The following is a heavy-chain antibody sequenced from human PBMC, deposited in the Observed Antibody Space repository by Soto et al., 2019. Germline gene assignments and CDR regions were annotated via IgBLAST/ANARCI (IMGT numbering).Heavy chain of an antibody. CDR3: ARQSIYHSFAFDI. CDR2: IYYSGST. V-gene: IGHV4-30-4*01. Sequence: QVQLQESGPGLVKPSQTLSLTCTVSGGSISSGDYYWSWIRQPPGKGLEWIGYIYYSGSTYYNPSLKSRVTISVDPSKTPFSLQLSSVTAADTALYYCARQSIYHSFAFDIWGQGTMVTVSS. J-gene: IGHJ3*02. CDR1: GGSISSGDYY. D-gene: IGHD2-2*01.